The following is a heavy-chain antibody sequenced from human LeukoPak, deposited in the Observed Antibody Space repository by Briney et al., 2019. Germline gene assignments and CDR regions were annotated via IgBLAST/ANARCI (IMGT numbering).Heavy chain of an antibody. CDR1: GGSLNDYF. CDR3: ARHRDYVDWFDP. V-gene: IGHV4-59*08. CDR2: IYYSGST. Sequence: SETLSLTCAVYGGSLNDYFWSWIRQPPGKGLEWIGYIYYSGSTNYNPSLKSRVTISVDTSKNQFSLKLSSVTAADTAVYYCARHRDYVDWFDPWGQGTLVTVSS. D-gene: IGHD4-17*01. J-gene: IGHJ5*02.